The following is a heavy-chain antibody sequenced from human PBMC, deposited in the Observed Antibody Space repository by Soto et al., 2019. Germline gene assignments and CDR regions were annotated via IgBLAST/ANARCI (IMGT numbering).Heavy chain of an antibody. CDR2: IIPIFGTA. V-gene: IGHV1-69*12. CDR1: GGTFSSYA. CDR3: ARLSWSGRYYDCYYYGMDV. D-gene: IGHD1-26*01. Sequence: QVQLVQSGAEVKKPGSSVKVSCKASGGTFSSYAISWVRQAPGQGLEWMGGIIPIFGTANYAQKFQGRVTITADESTSTAYMDLRHLRSEDTAVYYCARLSWSGRYYDCYYYGMDVWGQGTTVTVSS. J-gene: IGHJ6*02.